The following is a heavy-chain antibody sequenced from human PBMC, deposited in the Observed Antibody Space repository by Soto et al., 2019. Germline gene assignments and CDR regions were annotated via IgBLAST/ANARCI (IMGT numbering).Heavy chain of an antibody. J-gene: IGHJ6*02. CDR1: GGTFSSYA. CDR3: ARDQDPDIVVVPAAYYYYYYGMDV. Sequence: QVQLVQSGAEVKKPGSSVKVSCKASGGTFSSYAISWVRQAPGQGLEWMGGIIPILGTANYAQKFQGRVKITADESTSTAYIELSSLRSEDTAVYYCARDQDPDIVVVPAAYYYYYYGMDVLGQGTTVTVSS. CDR2: IIPILGTA. V-gene: IGHV1-69*01. D-gene: IGHD2-2*01.